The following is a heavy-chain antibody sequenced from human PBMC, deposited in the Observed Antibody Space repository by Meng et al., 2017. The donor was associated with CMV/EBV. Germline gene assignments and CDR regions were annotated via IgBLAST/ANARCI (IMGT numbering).Heavy chain of an antibody. J-gene: IGHJ4*02. CDR3: ARDEYDFWSGYSPLSDY. CDR2: IYYSGST. D-gene: IGHD3-3*01. CDR1: GGSISSSSYY. Sequence: SETLSLTCTVSGGSISSSSYYWGWIRQPPGKGLEWIGSIYYSGSTYYNPSLKSRVTISVDTSKNQFSLKLSSVTAADTAVYYCARDEYDFWSGYSPLSDYWGQGTLVTVSS. V-gene: IGHV4-39*07.